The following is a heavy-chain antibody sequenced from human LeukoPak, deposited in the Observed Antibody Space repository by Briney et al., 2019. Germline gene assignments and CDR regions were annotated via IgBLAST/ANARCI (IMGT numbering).Heavy chain of an antibody. CDR1: GYTFPSYG. V-gene: IGHV1-18*01. Sequence: ASVKVSCKASGYTFPSYGISWVRQAPGQGLEWMEWINAYHGNTNYAQKLQGRVTMTTDTSTSTAYMELRSLRSDDTAVYYCARGRTWIQLWPPTDYWGQGTLVTVSS. CDR2: INAYHGNT. CDR3: ARGRTWIQLWPPTDY. J-gene: IGHJ4*02. D-gene: IGHD5-18*01.